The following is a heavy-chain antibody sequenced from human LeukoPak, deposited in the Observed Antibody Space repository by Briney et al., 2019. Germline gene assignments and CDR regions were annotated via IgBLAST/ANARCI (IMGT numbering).Heavy chain of an antibody. J-gene: IGHJ4*02. CDR3: TTRFY. CDR2: IKSKTDGETT. CDR1: DFIFSNAW. Sequence: GGSLRLSCAASDFIFSNAWMTWVRQAPGKGLEWVGRIKSKTDGETTVYGAPVKGGFTISRDDSKNTLYLQMNSLKTEDTAVYYCTTRFYWGQGTLVTVSS. D-gene: IGHD3-16*01. V-gene: IGHV3-15*01.